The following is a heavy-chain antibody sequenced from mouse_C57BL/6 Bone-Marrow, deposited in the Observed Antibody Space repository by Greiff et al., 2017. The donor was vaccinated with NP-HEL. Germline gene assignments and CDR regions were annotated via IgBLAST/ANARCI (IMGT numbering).Heavy chain of an antibody. CDR3: ARGCLYYFDY. CDR1: GYTFTSYT. D-gene: IGHD6-1*01. Sequence: QVQLQQSGAELARPGASVKMSCKASGYTFTSYTMHWVKQRPGQGLEWIGYINPSSGYTKYNQKFKDKATLNADKSSSTAYMQLSSLTSEDSAVYYCARGCLYYFDYWGQGTTLTVSS. CDR2: INPSSGYT. J-gene: IGHJ2*01. V-gene: IGHV1-4*01.